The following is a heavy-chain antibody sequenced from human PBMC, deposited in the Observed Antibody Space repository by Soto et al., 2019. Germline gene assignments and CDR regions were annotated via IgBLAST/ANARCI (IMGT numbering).Heavy chain of an antibody. CDR3: ARDYYKYYDSSGYYRSPAY. CDR1: GFTFSSYA. Sequence: GGSLRLSCAASGFTFSSYAMHRVRQAPGKGLEWVALISYDGSDKDYADSVKGRFTISRDNSRNTLFLQMNSLRAEDTAVYYCARDYYKYYDSSGYYRSPAYWGQGTLVTVSS. CDR2: ISYDGSDK. D-gene: IGHD3-22*01. J-gene: IGHJ4*02. V-gene: IGHV3-30-3*01.